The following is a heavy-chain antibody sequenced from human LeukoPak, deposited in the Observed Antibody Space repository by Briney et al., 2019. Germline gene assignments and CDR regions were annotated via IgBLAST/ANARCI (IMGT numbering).Heavy chain of an antibody. CDR1: GDSISGFY. Sequence: SETLSLTCTVSGDSISGFYWNWIRQPPGRGLEWIGYIDNSGNTKYNPSLKSRVTISVDTSKNQFSLKLSSVTAADTAVYYCARDPHWGQGTLVTVSS. V-gene: IGHV4-4*08. CDR2: IDNSGNT. J-gene: IGHJ4*02. CDR3: ARDPH.